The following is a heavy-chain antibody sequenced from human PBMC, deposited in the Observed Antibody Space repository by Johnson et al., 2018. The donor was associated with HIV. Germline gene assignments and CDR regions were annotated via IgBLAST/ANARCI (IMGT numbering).Heavy chain of an antibody. D-gene: IGHD6-19*01. V-gene: IGHV3-30*02. CDR2: IRYDGSNK. Sequence: QEQLVESGGGLVQPGGSLRLSCVASGFTFSTYWMSWVRQAPGKGLEWVAFIRYDGSNKYYADSVKGRFTISRDNSKNTLYLQMNSLRAEDTAVYYCAKEQWPLSPDAFDIWGQGTMVTVSS. J-gene: IGHJ3*02. CDR3: AKEQWPLSPDAFDI. CDR1: GFTFSTYW.